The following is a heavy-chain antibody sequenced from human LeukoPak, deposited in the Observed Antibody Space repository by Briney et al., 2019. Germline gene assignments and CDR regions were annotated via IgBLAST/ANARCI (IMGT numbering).Heavy chain of an antibody. CDR3: ARDKLRFLEWLKGPWFDP. Sequence: ASVKVSCKASGYTFTSYAMNWVRQAPGQGLEWMGWISAYNGNTNYAQKLQGRATMTTDTSTSTAYMELRSLRSDDTAVYYCARDKLRFLEWLKGPWFDPWGQGTLVTVSS. J-gene: IGHJ5*02. CDR1: GYTFTSYA. V-gene: IGHV1-18*01. CDR2: ISAYNGNT. D-gene: IGHD3-3*01.